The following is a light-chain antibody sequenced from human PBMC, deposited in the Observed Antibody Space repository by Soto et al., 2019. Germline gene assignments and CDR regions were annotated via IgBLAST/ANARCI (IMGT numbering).Light chain of an antibody. Sequence: DIQMTQSPSSLSASVGDRVTIACRASQSISSYLNWYQQKPGKAPKLLIYAASSLQSGVPSRFSGSGSGTDFTLTISSLQPEDFATYFFQQSYSIPQTFGQGTKVEL. J-gene: IGKJ1*01. V-gene: IGKV1-39*01. CDR1: QSISSY. CDR3: QQSYSIPQT. CDR2: AAS.